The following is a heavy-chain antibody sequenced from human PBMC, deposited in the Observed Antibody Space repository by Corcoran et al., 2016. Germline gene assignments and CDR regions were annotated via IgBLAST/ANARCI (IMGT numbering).Heavy chain of an antibody. CDR3: ARQSYSRLLGAATGRGAFDV. CDR2: IYYTGDT. Sequence: QLLLQESGPGLVKPSETLSLTCTVSGGSISSTTSYWGWIRQPPGKGLEWIGSIYYTGDTYYNPSLKSRVTISVDTSKNQVSLKLRSVTAADTAVYYCARQSYSRLLGAATGRGAFDVWGQGTMVTVSS. V-gene: IGHV4-39*01. D-gene: IGHD6-13*01. CDR1: GGSISSTTSY. J-gene: IGHJ3*01.